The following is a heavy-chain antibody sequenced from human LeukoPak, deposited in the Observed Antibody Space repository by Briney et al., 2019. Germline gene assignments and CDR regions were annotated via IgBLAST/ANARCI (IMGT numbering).Heavy chain of an antibody. D-gene: IGHD2-8*02. CDR2: IYSSGST. Sequence: SETLSLTCTVSGGSINNYYWNWIRQSAGEELEWIGRIYSSGSTNDNPSLKSRVTMSVDTSKKQFSLNVTSVTAADTAVYYCAREISGYYYMDVWGKGTTVIVSS. J-gene: IGHJ6*03. CDR1: GGSINNYY. CDR3: AREISGYYYMDV. V-gene: IGHV4-4*07.